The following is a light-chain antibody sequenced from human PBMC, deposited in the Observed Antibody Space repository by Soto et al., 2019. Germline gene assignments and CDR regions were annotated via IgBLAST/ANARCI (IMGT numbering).Light chain of an antibody. J-gene: IGKJ1*01. CDR3: QQYSTYWT. CDR2: DAS. Sequence: DIQMTQSPSTLSASVGDRVTITCRASQSISSWLAWYQQKPGKAPKLLIYDASSLESGVPSRFSGSGSGTEFTLTISSLQPDDFETYYCQQYSTYWTVGQGTKVEIK. V-gene: IGKV1-5*01. CDR1: QSISSW.